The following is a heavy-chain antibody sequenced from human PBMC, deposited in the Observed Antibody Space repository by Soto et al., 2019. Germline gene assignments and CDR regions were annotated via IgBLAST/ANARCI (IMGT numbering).Heavy chain of an antibody. J-gene: IGHJ4*02. CDR2: IIPIFGTA. D-gene: IGHD2-21*02. Sequence: QVQLVQSGAEVKKPGSSVKVSCKASGGTFSNYAISWVRQAPGQGLEWMGGIIPIFGTANYAQKFQGRVTINADKSTSTAYMELSSLRSEDTAVYYCARGVYCGGDCYSHFDYWGQGTLVTVSS. CDR3: ARGVYCGGDCYSHFDY. V-gene: IGHV1-69*06. CDR1: GGTFSNYA.